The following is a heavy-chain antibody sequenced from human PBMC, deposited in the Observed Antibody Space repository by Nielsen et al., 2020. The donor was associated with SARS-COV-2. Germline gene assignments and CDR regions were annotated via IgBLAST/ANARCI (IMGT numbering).Heavy chain of an antibody. Sequence: SETLSLTCTVSGGSISSYYWSWIRQPPGKGLEWIGYIYYSGSTNYNPSLKSRVTISVDTSKNQFSLKLSSVTVADTAVYYCARGAPIVVVPAAEFDYWGQGTLVTVSS. J-gene: IGHJ4*02. CDR3: ARGAPIVVVPAAEFDY. CDR1: GGSISSYY. CDR2: IYYSGST. D-gene: IGHD2-2*01. V-gene: IGHV4-59*08.